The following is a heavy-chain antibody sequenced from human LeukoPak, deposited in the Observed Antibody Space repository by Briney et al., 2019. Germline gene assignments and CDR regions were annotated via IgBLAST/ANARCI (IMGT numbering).Heavy chain of an antibody. D-gene: IGHD1-26*01. CDR1: GGSFSGYY. CDR2: INHSGST. CDR3: ARGLGRDY. Sequence: SETLSLTCAVYGGSFSGYYWSWIRQPPGKGLEWIGEINHSGSTNYNPSLKSRVTISVDTSKNQFSLKLSSVTAVDTAVYYCARGLGRDYWGQGTLVTVSS. V-gene: IGHV4-34*01. J-gene: IGHJ4*02.